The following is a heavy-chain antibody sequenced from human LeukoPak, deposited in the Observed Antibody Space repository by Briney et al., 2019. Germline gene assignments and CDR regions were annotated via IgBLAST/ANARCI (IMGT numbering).Heavy chain of an antibody. CDR3: ARDASGYYYDPSYYFDY. V-gene: IGHV3-30-3*01. CDR2: ISYDGSNK. J-gene: IGHJ4*02. CDR1: GFTCSSYA. Sequence: GGSRRLSCAASGFTCSSYAMHWVRQAPGKGLEWVAGISYDGSNKYYADSVQGRFTISRDNSKNTLYLQMNSLRAEDTAVYYCARDASGYYYDPSYYFDYWGQGTLVTVSS. D-gene: IGHD3-22*01.